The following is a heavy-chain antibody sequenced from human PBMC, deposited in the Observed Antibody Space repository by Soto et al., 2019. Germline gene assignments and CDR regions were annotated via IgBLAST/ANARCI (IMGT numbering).Heavy chain of an antibody. J-gene: IGHJ4*02. Sequence: SVKVSCKASGGTFSSYAISWVRQAPGQGLEWMGGIIPIFGTANYAQKFQGRVTITADKSTSTAYMELSSLRSEDTAVYYCARVAPENYDSSTRAYYFHYCGPGALVPVSP. V-gene: IGHV1-69*06. CDR3: ARVAPENYDSSTRAYYFHY. CDR2: IIPIFGTA. D-gene: IGHD3-3*01. CDR1: GGTFSSYA.